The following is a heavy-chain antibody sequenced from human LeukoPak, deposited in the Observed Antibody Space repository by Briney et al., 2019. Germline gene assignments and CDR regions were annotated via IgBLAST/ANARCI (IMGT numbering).Heavy chain of an antibody. CDR1: GGSISSYY. V-gene: IGHV4-59*08. D-gene: IGHD3-16*01. CDR3: ARGKTAYNYYYGMDV. J-gene: IGHJ6*02. Sequence: SETLSLTRTVSGGSISSYYWSWIRQPPRKGLEWIGYIYYSGSTNYNPSLKSRVTISVDTSKNQFSLKLSSVTAADTAVYYCARGKTAYNYYYGMDVWGQGTTVTVSS. CDR2: IYYSGST.